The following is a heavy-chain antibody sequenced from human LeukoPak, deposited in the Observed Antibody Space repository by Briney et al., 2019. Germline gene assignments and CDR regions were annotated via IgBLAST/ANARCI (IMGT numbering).Heavy chain of an antibody. CDR3: ARGGRNFDWLSLTSGWFDP. J-gene: IGHJ5*02. Sequence: PGRSLRLSCAASGFTFSSYDMHWVRQAPGKGLEWVAVIWYDGSNRYYADSVKGRFTISRDNSKSTLFLQMNSLRAEDTAVYYCARGGRNFDWLSLTSGWFDPWGQGTLVTVSS. CDR1: GFTFSSYD. CDR2: IWYDGSNR. V-gene: IGHV3-33*08. D-gene: IGHD3-9*01.